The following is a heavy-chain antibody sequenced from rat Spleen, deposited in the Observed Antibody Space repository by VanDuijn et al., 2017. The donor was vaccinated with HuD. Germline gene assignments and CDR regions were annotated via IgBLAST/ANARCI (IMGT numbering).Heavy chain of an antibody. V-gene: IGHV2-6*01. CDR2: MSSGKST. Sequence: QVQLKESGPGLVQPSQTLSLTCTVSGFSLISYTVSWVRQSPGKGLEWIAAMSSGKSTYYNSALKSRLSISGDHSKSQVFLKVNSLQTEDTAMYFCASHTTEGAPFDYWGQGVMVTVSS. CDR3: ASHTTEGAPFDY. D-gene: IGHD1-11*01. CDR1: GFSLISYT. J-gene: IGHJ2*01.